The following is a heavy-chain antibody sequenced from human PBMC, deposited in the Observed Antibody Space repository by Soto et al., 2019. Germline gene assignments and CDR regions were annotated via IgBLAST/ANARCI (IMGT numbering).Heavy chain of an antibody. CDR1: GFIFKMYW. V-gene: IGHV3-74*01. CDR2: IYNDGTYS. Sequence: GGSLRLSCAASGFIFKMYWMYWVRQSPGKGLVWISRIYNDGTYSDYADSVRGRFTISRDNVNDTLYLQMNNLRAEDSGLYYCTRGPRPISTGTGAYWGQGTHVTVSS. D-gene: IGHD3-10*01. J-gene: IGHJ4*02. CDR3: TRGPRPISTGTGAY.